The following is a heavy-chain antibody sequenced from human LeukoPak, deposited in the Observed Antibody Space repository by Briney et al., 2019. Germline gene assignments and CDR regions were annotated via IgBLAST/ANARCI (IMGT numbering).Heavy chain of an antibody. J-gene: IGHJ4*02. D-gene: IGHD3-3*01. Sequence: GGSLRLSCVASGFTFSSYSMNWVRQAPGKGLEWVSSISSSSSYIYYADSVKGRFTISRDNAKNSLYLQMNSLRAEDTAVYYCARGHSAATIFFDYWGQGTLVTVSS. CDR2: ISSSSSYI. CDR3: ARGHSAATIFFDY. V-gene: IGHV3-21*01. CDR1: GFTFSSYS.